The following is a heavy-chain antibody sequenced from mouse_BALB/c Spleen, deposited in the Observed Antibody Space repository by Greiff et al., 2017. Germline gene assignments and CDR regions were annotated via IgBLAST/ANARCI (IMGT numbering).Heavy chain of an antibody. V-gene: IGHV5-9-3*01. CDR3: ARQGPTRLQDAMDY. J-gene: IGHJ4*01. Sequence: SVKGRFTISRDNAKNTLYLQMSSLRSEDTAMYYCARQGPTRLQDAMDYWGQGTSVTVSS. D-gene: IGHD1-2*01.